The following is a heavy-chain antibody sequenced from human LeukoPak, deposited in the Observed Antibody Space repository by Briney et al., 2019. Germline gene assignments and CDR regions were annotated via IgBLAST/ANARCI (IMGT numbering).Heavy chain of an antibody. CDR3: ARDSIVVVVAAMDY. Sequence: SETLSLTCTVSGDSISSIYNWGWIRQPPGKGLEWIGRIYHGGTTSYNPSLKSRVTISVDTSKNQFSLKLSSVTAADTAVYYCARDSIVVVVAAMDYWGQGTLVTVSS. V-gene: IGHV4-38-2*02. CDR1: GDSISSIYN. J-gene: IGHJ4*02. D-gene: IGHD2-15*01. CDR2: IYHGGTT.